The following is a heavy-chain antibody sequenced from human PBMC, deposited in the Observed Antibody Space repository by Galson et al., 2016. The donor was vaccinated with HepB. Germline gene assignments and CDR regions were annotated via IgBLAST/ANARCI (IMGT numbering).Heavy chain of an antibody. V-gene: IGHV1-46*01. CDR2: INCSGGST. J-gene: IGHJ4*02. D-gene: IGHD2-15*01. CDR1: GYSFTSYY. Sequence: VKVSCKASGYSFTSYYMHWVRQAPGQGLEWMGIINCSGGSTSYAQKFQGRVTMTRDTSTSTVYMELSSLRSEDTAVYYCTRDPPSSGAHGDYFDYWGQGTLVTVSS. CDR3: TRDPPSSGAHGDYFDY.